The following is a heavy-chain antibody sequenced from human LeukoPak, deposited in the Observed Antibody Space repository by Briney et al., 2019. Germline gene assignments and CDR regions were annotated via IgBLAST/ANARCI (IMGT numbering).Heavy chain of an antibody. D-gene: IGHD2-2*01. V-gene: IGHV1-8*01. CDR2: MNPNSGNT. CDR1: GYTFTSYD. Sequence: ASVKVSCKASGYTFTSYDINWVRQATGQGLEWMGWMNPNSGNTGYAQKFQGRVTMTRNTSISTAYMELSSLRSEDTAVYYCARVRVVPAAIRYYYGMDVWGQGTTVTASS. CDR3: ARVRVVPAAIRYYYGMDV. J-gene: IGHJ6*02.